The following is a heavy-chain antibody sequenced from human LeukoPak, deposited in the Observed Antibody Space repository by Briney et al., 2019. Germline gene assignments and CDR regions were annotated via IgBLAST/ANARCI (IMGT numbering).Heavy chain of an antibody. CDR2: IKQDGSEK. D-gene: IGHD5-24*01. CDR1: RFTFSSYA. CDR3: ARDGDGYYYYYYGMDV. Sequence: PGGSLRLSCAASRFTFSSYAMTWVRQAPGKGLEWVANIKQDGSEKYYVDSVKGRFTISRDNAKNSLYLQMNSLRAEDTAVYYCARDGDGYYYYYYGMDVWGQGTTVTVSS. J-gene: IGHJ6*02. V-gene: IGHV3-7*01.